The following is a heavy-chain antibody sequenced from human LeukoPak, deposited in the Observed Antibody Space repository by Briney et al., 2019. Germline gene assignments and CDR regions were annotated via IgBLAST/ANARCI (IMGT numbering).Heavy chain of an antibody. CDR2: IFTDGTTT. D-gene: IGHD2-21*02. J-gene: IGHJ4*01. CDR3: ARELPREVTLDY. CDR1: AFNFFSYG. Sequence: GGSLRLSCVASAFNFFSYGMQWVRQAPGKGLVWVSRIFTDGTTTSYADSVKGRFTISRDNAKNTLYLEMKSLRVEDTAVYYCARELPREVTLDYWGQGTLVTVSP. V-gene: IGHV3-74*01.